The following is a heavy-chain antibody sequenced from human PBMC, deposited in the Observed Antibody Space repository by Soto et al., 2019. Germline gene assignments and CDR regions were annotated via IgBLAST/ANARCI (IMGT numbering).Heavy chain of an antibody. V-gene: IGHV4-59*01. CDR3: ARGRTVRNYADDSSDYFYFFDY. CDR2: VCYTGST. Sequence: PSETLSLTCTVSGDSISTFYWGWMRQSPGKELEWIGYVCYTGSTNYNPSLKSRVTISVDRSKNHFSLKMTSANAADTAVYYCARGRTVRNYADDSSDYFYFFDYWGQGPQVTVSS. CDR1: GDSISTFY. D-gene: IGHD3-22*01. J-gene: IGHJ4*02.